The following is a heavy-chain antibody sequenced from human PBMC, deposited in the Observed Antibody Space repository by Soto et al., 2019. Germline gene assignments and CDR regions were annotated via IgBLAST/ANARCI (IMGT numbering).Heavy chain of an antibody. CDR2: ISSNGGST. J-gene: IGHJ4*02. CDR1: GFTFSSYA. V-gene: IGHV3-64*04. D-gene: IGHD5-18*01. Sequence: VGSLRLSCSASGFTFSSYAMHWVRQAPGKGLEYVSAISSNGGSTYYADSVKGRFTISRDNSKHTLYLQMNSLRPEDTAVYYCARDLSYEGNPSAFDYWGQGTLVTAPQ. CDR3: ARDLSYEGNPSAFDY.